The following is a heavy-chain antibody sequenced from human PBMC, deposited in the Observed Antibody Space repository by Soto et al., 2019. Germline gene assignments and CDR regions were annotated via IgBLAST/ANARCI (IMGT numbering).Heavy chain of an antibody. CDR3: VRSGYLNRDFDF. V-gene: IGHV1-18*01. CDR1: GYSFSSQG. CDR2: ISATGDT. D-gene: IGHD3-3*01. J-gene: IGHJ4*02. Sequence: GASVKVSCKTSGYSFSSQGISWVRQAPGQGLEWIGWISATGDTNYAQKFQGRITVTADTSTSTAYMELRSLTSDGTAVYYCVRSGYLNRDFDFWGQGTLVTVSS.